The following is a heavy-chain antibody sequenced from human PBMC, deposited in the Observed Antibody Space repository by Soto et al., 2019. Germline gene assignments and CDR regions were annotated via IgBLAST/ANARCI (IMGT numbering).Heavy chain of an antibody. CDR2: ISASSTYI. J-gene: IGHJ4*02. V-gene: IGHV3-21*01. D-gene: IGHD2-15*01. CDR1: GFIFSSYT. Sequence: EVQLVESGGGLVKPGGSLRLSCAASGFIFSSYTMNWVRQAPGKGLEWVSTISASSTYIYYADSLKGRFTISRDNAYNSLYLERNSLRAGGTAVYYCERGGLRDPSMYWGQGTLVTVSS. CDR3: ERGGLRDPSMY.